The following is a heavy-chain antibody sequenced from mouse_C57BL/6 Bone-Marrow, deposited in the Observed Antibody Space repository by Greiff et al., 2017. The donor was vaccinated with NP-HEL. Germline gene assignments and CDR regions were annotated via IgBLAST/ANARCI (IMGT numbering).Heavy chain of an antibody. V-gene: IGHV5-9-1*02. Sequence: EVMLVESGEGLVKPGGSLKLSCAASGFTFSSYAMSWVRQTPEKRLEWVAYISSGGDYIYYADTVKGRFTISRDNARNTLYLQMSSLKSEDTAMYYCTREGTYGNYAMDYWGQGTSVTVSS. J-gene: IGHJ4*01. CDR1: GFTFSSYA. CDR2: ISSGGDYI. D-gene: IGHD1-1*01. CDR3: TREGTYGNYAMDY.